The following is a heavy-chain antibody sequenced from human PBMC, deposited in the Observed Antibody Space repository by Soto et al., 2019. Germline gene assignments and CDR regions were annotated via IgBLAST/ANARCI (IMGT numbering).Heavy chain of an antibody. CDR1: GFTFSSYG. V-gene: IGHV3-33*01. CDR2: IWYDGSNK. J-gene: IGHJ6*02. Sequence: GGSLRLSCAASGFTFSSYGMHWVRQAPGKGLEWVAVIWYDGSNKYYADSVKGRFTISRDNSKNTLYLQMNSLRAEDTAVYYCARDPGTAGEYYYYGMDVWGQGTTVTV. D-gene: IGHD1-1*01. CDR3: ARDPGTAGEYYYYGMDV.